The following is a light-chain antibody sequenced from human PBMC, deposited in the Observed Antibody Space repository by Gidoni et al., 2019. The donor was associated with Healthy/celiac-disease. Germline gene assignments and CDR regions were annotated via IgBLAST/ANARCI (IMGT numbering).Light chain of an antibody. J-gene: IGLJ3*02. CDR2: RNN. V-gene: IGLV10-54*01. CDR3: SAWDRSLSAWV. Sequence: QAGLTQPPSVSKDLRQTATLTCSGNSNNVGNQGAAWLQQHQGHPPKLLSYRNNNRPSGISERFSASRSGNTAPLTITGLQPDDEADYYCSAWDRSLSAWVFGGGTKLTVL. CDR1: SNNVGNQG.